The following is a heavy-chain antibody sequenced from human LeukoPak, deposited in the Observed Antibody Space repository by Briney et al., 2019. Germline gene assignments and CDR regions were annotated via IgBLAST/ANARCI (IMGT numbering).Heavy chain of an antibody. D-gene: IGHD3-9*01. Sequence: GGSLRLSCAASGFTFSSYSMNWVRQAPGKGLEWVSSISSSSSYIYYADSVKGRFTISRDNAKNSLYLQMNSLRAEDTAVYYCARDISYYDILTGYVYWGQGTLVTVSS. CDR2: ISSSSSYI. CDR1: GFTFSSYS. J-gene: IGHJ4*02. V-gene: IGHV3-21*01. CDR3: ARDISYYDILTGYVY.